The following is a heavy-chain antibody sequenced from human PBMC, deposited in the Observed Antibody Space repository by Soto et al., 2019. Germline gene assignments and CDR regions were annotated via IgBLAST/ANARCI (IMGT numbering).Heavy chain of an antibody. Sequence: EVQLVESGGGLIPPGGSLRLSCAASGFLVNSAYMTWVRPAPGKGLEWLSMINSDGSTLYAESVKGRFTISRDNSKNRLDLQMNSLRAEETAMYYCARSGYSFAWGYWGQGTLVIVTS. CDR3: ARSGYSFAWGY. J-gene: IGHJ4*02. CDR2: INSDGST. D-gene: IGHD5-18*01. CDR1: GFLVNSAY. V-gene: IGHV3-53*01.